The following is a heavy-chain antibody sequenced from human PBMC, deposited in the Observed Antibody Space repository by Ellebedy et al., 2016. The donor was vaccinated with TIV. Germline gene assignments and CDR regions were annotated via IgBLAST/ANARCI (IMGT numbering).Heavy chain of an antibody. J-gene: IGHJ4*02. V-gene: IGHV3-33*01. D-gene: IGHD2-21*02. Sequence: PGGSLRLSCETSGFIFSTYGMHWVRQAPGKGLAWVAFIWYDGGNKYYADSVKGRFTISRDNSKNTLYLQMNNLGAEDTAVFYCARDRHVDRGDCLDYWGQGTLVTVSS. CDR3: ARDRHVDRGDCLDY. CDR2: IWYDGGNK. CDR1: GFIFSTYG.